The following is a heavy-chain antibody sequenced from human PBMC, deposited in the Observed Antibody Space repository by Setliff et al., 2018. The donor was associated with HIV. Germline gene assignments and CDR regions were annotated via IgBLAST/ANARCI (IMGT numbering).Heavy chain of an antibody. CDR2: VSPSGST. V-gene: IGHV4-4*07. CDR1: GGSISSYY. CDR3: ARSNSGSGTGSGYYFHMGV. Sequence: LSLTCIVSGGSISSYYWSWIRQPAGKGLEWIGRVSPSGSTNYSPSLKSRVTISIDTSKQFSLNVRSLTAADTAVYYCARSNSGSGTGSGYYFHMGVWGKGTTVTVSS. D-gene: IGHD6-19*01. J-gene: IGHJ6*03.